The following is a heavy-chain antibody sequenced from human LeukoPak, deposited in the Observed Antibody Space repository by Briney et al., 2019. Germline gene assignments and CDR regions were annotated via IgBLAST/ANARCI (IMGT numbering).Heavy chain of an antibody. CDR1: GFTFSSYE. D-gene: IGHD3-10*02. V-gene: IGHV3-48*03. J-gene: IGHJ6*04. CDR2: ISSSGSTI. CDR3: AELGITMIGGV. Sequence: GGSLRLSCSASGFTFSSYEMNWVRQAPGKGLEWVSYISSSGSTIYYADSVKGRFTISRDDAKNSLYLQMNSLRAEDTAVYYCAELGITMIGGVWGKGTTVTISS.